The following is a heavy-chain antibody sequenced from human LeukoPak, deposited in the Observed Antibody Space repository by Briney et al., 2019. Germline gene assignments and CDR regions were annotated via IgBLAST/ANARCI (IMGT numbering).Heavy chain of an antibody. CDR1: GGSISSYY. CDR2: IYTSGST. Sequence: PSETLSLTCTVSGGSISSYYWSWIRQPAGKGLEWIGRIYTSGSTNYNPSLKSRVTMSVDTSKNQFSLKLSSVTAADTAVYYCARAMTSAFFSSFDIWGQGTMVTVSS. D-gene: IGHD2-2*01. V-gene: IGHV4-4*07. J-gene: IGHJ3*02. CDR3: ARAMTSAFFSSFDI.